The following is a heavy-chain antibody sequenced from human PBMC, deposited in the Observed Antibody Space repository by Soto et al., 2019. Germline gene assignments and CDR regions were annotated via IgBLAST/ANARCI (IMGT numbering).Heavy chain of an antibody. CDR2: ISWNSGSI. CDR1: GFTFDDYA. D-gene: IGHD5-18*01. J-gene: IGHJ6*03. V-gene: IGHV3-9*01. Sequence: GGSLRLSCAASGFTFDDYAMHWVRQAPGKGLEWVSGISWNSGSIGYADSVKGRFTISRDNAKNSLYLQMNSLRAEDTALYYCAKDYGGYSLYYMDVWGKGTTVTVSS. CDR3: AKDYGGYSLYYMDV.